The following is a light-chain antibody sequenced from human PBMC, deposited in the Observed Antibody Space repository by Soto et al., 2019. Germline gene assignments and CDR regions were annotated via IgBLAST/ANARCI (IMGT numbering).Light chain of an antibody. CDR1: QSVSSY. J-gene: IGKJ3*01. Sequence: EILLTQSPATLSLSPGERATLSCRASQSVSSYLAWYQQKPGQAPRLLIYDASNRATGIPARFSGGGSGTDFTLTISSLEPEDFAVYYCQQRSNWPGFTFGPGTKVDIK. CDR3: QQRSNWPGFT. V-gene: IGKV3-11*01. CDR2: DAS.